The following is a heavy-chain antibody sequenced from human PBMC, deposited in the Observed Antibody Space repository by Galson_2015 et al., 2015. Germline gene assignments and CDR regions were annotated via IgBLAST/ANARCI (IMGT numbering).Heavy chain of an antibody. Sequence: SLRLSCAASGFTFSSYGMHLVRQAPGKGVEWVAVILYDGREKYYVDSVKGRFTISRDNAKNSLYLQMNSLRAEDTAVYYCARDWSTDYYDSSGNTRPRDVWGQGTTVTVSS. CDR2: ILYDGREK. V-gene: IGHV3-30*03. CDR3: ARDWSTDYYDSSGNTRPRDV. J-gene: IGHJ6*02. D-gene: IGHD3-22*01. CDR1: GFTFSSYG.